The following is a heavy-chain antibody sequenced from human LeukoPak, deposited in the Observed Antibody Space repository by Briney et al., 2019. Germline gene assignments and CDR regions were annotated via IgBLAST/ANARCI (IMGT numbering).Heavy chain of an antibody. Sequence: PGGSLRLSCAASGFTVSNNYMNWVRQAPGKGLEWVSLIYSGSTTNYADSVKGRFTISRDNSKNTLYLQMNSLRVDDTAVYYCAKGSRPGSSGYPNLDHWGQGTLVTVPS. CDR3: AKGSRPGSSGYPNLDH. CDR2: IYSGSTT. D-gene: IGHD3-22*01. CDR1: GFTVSNNY. V-gene: IGHV3-53*01. J-gene: IGHJ4*02.